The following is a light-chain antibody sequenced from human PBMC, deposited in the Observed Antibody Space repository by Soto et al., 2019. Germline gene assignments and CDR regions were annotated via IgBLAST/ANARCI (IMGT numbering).Light chain of an antibody. CDR3: HHYDNSPRT. Sequence: EIVLTQSPGTLSLSPGERATLSCRASQSVSNNFLAWYQQKPGQAPRLLIYGASSRATGIPDRISGSGSGTDFTLTISRLEPEDFAVYYCHHYDNSPRTFGQGTKVEIK. V-gene: IGKV3-20*01. CDR1: QSVSNNF. CDR2: GAS. J-gene: IGKJ1*01.